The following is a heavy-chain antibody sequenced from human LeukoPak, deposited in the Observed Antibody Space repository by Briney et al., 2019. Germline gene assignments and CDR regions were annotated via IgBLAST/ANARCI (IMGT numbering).Heavy chain of an antibody. D-gene: IGHD3-9*01. CDR2: IHRDGRT. CDR1: GGTISSYY. J-gene: IGHJ4*02. Sequence: SETLSLICTVSGGTISSYYWNWIRQPPGQGLEWIGEIHRDGRTRYNPSLKSRVTMSMDYSKNQFSLSVTSVTAADTAIYYCGKTDIYFNPIDYWGPGSLVTVSS. V-gene: IGHV4-59*12. CDR3: GKTDIYFNPIDY.